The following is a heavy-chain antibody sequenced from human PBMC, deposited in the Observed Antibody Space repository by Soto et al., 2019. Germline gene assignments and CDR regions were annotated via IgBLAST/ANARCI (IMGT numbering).Heavy chain of an antibody. CDR3: ARDRGLDSYGNFDY. J-gene: IGHJ4*02. D-gene: IGHD5-18*01. Sequence: ASVKVSCKASGYTFTSCGISWVRQAPGQGLEWMGWISAYNGNTNYAQKLQGRVTMTTDTSTSTAYMELRSLRSDDTAVYYCARDRGLDSYGNFDYWGQGTLVTVSS. CDR1: GYTFTSCG. V-gene: IGHV1-18*04. CDR2: ISAYNGNT.